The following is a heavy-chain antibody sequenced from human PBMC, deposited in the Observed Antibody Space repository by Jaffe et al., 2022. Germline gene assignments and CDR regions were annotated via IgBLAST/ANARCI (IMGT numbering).Heavy chain of an antibody. D-gene: IGHD3-3*01. V-gene: IGHV3-9*01. CDR1: GFTFDDYA. Sequence: EVQLVESGGGLVQPGRSLRLSCAASGFTFDDYAMHWVRQAPGKGLEWVSGISWNSGSIGYADSVKGRFTISRDNAKNSLYLQMNSLRAEDTALYYCAKAAREVFTIFGDLGYYYYYMDVWGKGTTVTVSS. CDR3: AKAAREVFTIFGDLGYYYYYMDV. CDR2: ISWNSGSI. J-gene: IGHJ6*03.